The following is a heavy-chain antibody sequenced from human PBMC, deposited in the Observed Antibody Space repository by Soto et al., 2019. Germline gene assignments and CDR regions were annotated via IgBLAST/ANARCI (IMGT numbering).Heavy chain of an antibody. V-gene: IGHV4-34*01. Sequence: SETLSLTCAVYGGSFSGYYWSWICQPPGKGLEWIGEINHSGSTNYNPSLKSRVTISVDTSKNQFSLKLSSVTAADTAVYYCARGRVRVVPAAIKGGYYYYGMDVWGQGTTVTVSS. CDR1: GGSFSGYY. D-gene: IGHD2-2*02. J-gene: IGHJ6*02. CDR3: ARGRVRVVPAAIKGGYYYYGMDV. CDR2: INHSGST.